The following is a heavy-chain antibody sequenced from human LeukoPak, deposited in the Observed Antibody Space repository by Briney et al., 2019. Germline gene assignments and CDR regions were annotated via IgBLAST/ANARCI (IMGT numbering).Heavy chain of an antibody. J-gene: IGHJ4*02. CDR1: GGSISNSF. V-gene: IGHV4-59*01. Sequence: SETLSLTCTVSGGSISNSFWSWIRQSPGKGLEWIAYIYYTGNTKYNPSLKSRVTISVDTSKNQFSLRLTSVTADDTAVYYCARDSGSSPTCDYWGQGTLVTVSS. CDR3: ARDSGSSPTCDY. D-gene: IGHD1-26*01. CDR2: IYYTGNT.